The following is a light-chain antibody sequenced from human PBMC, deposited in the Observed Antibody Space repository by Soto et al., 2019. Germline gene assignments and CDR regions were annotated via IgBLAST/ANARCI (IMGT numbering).Light chain of an antibody. V-gene: IGLV2-14*01. CDR2: DVS. CDR1: SSDIGGYNY. CDR3: SSYTSSSTLYVI. Sequence: QSALTQPASVSGSPGQSITISCTGTSSDIGGYNYVSWYQQHPGKAPKLMIYDVSDRPSGVSNRISGSKSGTTASLTISGLQAADEADYYSSSYTSSSTLYVIFGGGTKVTVL. J-gene: IGLJ2*01.